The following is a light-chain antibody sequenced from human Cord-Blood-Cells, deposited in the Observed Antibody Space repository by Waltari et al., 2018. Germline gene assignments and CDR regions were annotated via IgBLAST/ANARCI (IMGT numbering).Light chain of an antibody. CDR2: SNK. J-gene: IGLJ1*01. CDR1: SSNLGSNT. Sequence: QSVLTQPPSASGTPGQRVTISCSGSSSNLGSNTVKWYQQPPGTAPKLLIYSNKQRPSGVPDRFSGSKSGTSASLAISGLQSEDEADYYCAAWDDSLNGYVFGTGTKVTVL. CDR3: AAWDDSLNGYV. V-gene: IGLV1-44*01.